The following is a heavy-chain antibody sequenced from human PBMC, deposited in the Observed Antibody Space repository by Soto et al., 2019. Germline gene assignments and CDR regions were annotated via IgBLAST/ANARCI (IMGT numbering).Heavy chain of an antibody. J-gene: IGHJ4*02. V-gene: IGHV5-10-1*01. CDR1: GYTFSGHW. Sequence: PGESLKISCNTSGYTFSGHWISWVRQVPGKGLQWMGNIDPSDSYINYNPAFRGHVTFSVDKSSSTAYLHWRSLGPSDTAIYYCARHGAAIWLGYWGQGTLVTVYS. D-gene: IGHD6-19*01. CDR3: ARHGAAIWLGY. CDR2: IDPSDSYI.